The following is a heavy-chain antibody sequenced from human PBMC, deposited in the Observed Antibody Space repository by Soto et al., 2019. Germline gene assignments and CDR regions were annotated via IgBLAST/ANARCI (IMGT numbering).Heavy chain of an antibody. D-gene: IGHD4-17*01. V-gene: IGHV3-21*01. J-gene: IGHJ6*02. Sequence: EVQPVESGGGLVKPGGSLRLSCAASGFTFSSYSMNWVRQAPGKGLEWVSSISSSSSYIYYADSVKGRFTISRDNAKNSLYLQMNSLRAEDTAVYYCARDAAYGDYDNVSMYGMDVWGQGTTVTVSS. CDR1: GFTFSSYS. CDR3: ARDAAYGDYDNVSMYGMDV. CDR2: ISSSSSYI.